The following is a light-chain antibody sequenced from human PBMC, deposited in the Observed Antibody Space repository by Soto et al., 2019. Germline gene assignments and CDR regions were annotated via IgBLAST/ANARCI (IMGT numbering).Light chain of an antibody. CDR1: QSVLYSSNNKNY. CDR3: QQYLSTPPT. J-gene: IGKJ2*01. V-gene: IGKV4-1*01. CDR2: WAS. Sequence: DIVMTQSPDSLAVSLGERATINCKSTQSVLYSSNNKNYLAWYQQKPGQPPKLLIYWASTRGSGVPDRFSGSGSGTDFTLTISSLQADDVAVYYCQQYLSTPPTFGQGTNLEIK.